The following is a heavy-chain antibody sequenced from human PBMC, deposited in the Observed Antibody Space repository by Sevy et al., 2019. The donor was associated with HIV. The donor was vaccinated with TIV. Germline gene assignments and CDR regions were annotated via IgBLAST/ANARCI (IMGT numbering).Heavy chain of an antibody. V-gene: IGHV3-30*18. CDR1: GFIFNRFG. Sequence: GGSLRLSCAASGFIFNRFGMHWVRQGPGKGLEWVAVMSYDGSKKYYADSVKGRFTISRDDFKNTLYVQMNSLRAEDTAVYYCAKEDGSGGPPPHWGQGTLVTVSS. CDR3: AKEDGSGGPPPH. CDR2: MSYDGSKK. J-gene: IGHJ4*02. D-gene: IGHD6-19*01.